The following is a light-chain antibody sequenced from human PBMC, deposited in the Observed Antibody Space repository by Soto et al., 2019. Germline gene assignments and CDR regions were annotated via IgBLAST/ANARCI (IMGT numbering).Light chain of an antibody. Sequence: DIQMTQSPSSLSASVGDRVTITCQASQGINNYLNWYQQKPGNAPKLLIFDTSDLETGVPSRFSGRGSGTDFTFTISSLQPEDVAAYYCRQYHTLPITFGGGTKVDIK. J-gene: IGKJ4*01. CDR1: QGINNY. CDR3: RQYHTLPIT. V-gene: IGKV1-33*01. CDR2: DTS.